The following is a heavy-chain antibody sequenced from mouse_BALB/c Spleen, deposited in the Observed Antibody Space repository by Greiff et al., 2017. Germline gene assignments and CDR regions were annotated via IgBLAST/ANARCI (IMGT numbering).Heavy chain of an antibody. CDR3: ARELGDYGDYAMDY. V-gene: IGHV2-6-7*01. Sequence: QVQLKESGPGLVAPSQSLSITCTVSGFSLTGYGVNWVRQPPGKGLEWLGMIWGDGSTDYNSALKSRLSISKDNSKSQVFLKMNSLQTDDTARYYCARELGDYGDYAMDYWGQGTSVTVSA. D-gene: IGHD2-13*01. CDR1: GFSLTGYG. CDR2: IWGDGST. J-gene: IGHJ4*01.